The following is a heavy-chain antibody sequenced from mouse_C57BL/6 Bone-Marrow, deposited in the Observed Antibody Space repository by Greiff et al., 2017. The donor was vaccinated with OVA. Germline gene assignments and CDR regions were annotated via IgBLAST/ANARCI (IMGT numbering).Heavy chain of an antibody. J-gene: IGHJ3*01. Sequence: QVQLKQPGAELVMPGASVKLSCKASGYTFTSYWMHWVKQRPGQGLEWIGEIDPSDSYTNYNQKFKGKSTLTVDKSSSTAYMQLSSLTSEASAVDYCATRWFAYWGQGTLVTVSA. V-gene: IGHV1-69*01. CDR3: ATRWFAY. CDR1: GYTFTSYW. CDR2: IDPSDSYT.